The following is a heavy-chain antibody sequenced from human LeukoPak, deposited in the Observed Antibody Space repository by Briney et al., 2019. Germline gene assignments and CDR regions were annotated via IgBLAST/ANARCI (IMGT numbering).Heavy chain of an antibody. V-gene: IGHV3-23*01. CDR3: AIEGGGTMVRGIIDY. D-gene: IGHD3-10*01. J-gene: IGHJ4*02. CDR1: GFTFSSYA. CDR2: ISGSGANT. Sequence: GGSLRLSCAASGFTFSSYAMSWVRQAPGKGLEWVSAISGSGANTYYADSVKGRFTISRDNSKNTLYLQMNSLRAEDTAVYYCAIEGGGTMVRGIIDYWGQGTLVTVSS.